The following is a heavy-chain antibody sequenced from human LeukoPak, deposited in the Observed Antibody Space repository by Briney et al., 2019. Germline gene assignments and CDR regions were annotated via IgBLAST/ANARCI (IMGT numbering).Heavy chain of an antibody. J-gene: IGHJ4*02. Sequence: SETLSLTCAVYGGSFSGYYWSWIRQPPGKGLEWIGEINHSGSTNYNPSLKSRVTISVDTSKNQFSPKLSSVTAADTAVFYCARHYCSSTSCSYYFDYWGQGTLVTVSS. D-gene: IGHD2-2*01. V-gene: IGHV4-34*01. CDR3: ARHYCSSTSCSYYFDY. CDR1: GGSFSGYY. CDR2: INHSGST.